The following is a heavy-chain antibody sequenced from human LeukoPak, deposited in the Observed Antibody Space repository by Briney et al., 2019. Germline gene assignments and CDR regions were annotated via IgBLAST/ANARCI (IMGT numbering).Heavy chain of an antibody. J-gene: IGHJ4*02. D-gene: IGHD5-18*01. CDR2: IYYSGST. CDR3: ARQVGYSYLFDY. V-gene: IGHV4-39*01. Sequence: SETLSLTCTVSGGSISSSSYYWGWIRQPPGKGLAWIGSIYYSGSTYYNPSLKSRVTISVDTSKNQFSLKLSSVTAADTAVYYCARQVGYSYLFDYWGQGTLVTVSS. CDR1: GGSISSSSYY.